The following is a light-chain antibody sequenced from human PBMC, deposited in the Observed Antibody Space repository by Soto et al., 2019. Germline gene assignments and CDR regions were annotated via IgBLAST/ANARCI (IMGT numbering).Light chain of an antibody. V-gene: IGLV2-23*01. J-gene: IGLJ2*01. CDR2: EGS. CDR3: AAWDDSLDGHVL. CDR1: SSDVGSYNL. Sequence: QSALTQPASVSGSPGQSITISCTGTSSDVGSYNLVSWYQQHPGKAPKLMIYEGSKRPSGVSNRFSGSKSGNTASLTISGLQAEDEADYYCAAWDDSLDGHVLFGGGTKLTVL.